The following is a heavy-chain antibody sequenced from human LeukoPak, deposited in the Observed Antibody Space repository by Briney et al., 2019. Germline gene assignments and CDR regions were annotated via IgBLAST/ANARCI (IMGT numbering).Heavy chain of an antibody. D-gene: IGHD3-22*01. CDR3: ARGPDYYDSSGYYFFGY. CDR1: GYTFTGYY. CDR2: INPNSGGT. V-gene: IGHV1-2*02. J-gene: IGHJ4*02. Sequence: ASVKVSCKAAGYTFTGYYMHWVRQAPGQGLEWMGWINPNSGGTNYAQKFQGRVTMTRDTSISTAYMELSRLRSDDTAVYYCARGPDYYDSSGYYFFGYWGQGTLVTVSS.